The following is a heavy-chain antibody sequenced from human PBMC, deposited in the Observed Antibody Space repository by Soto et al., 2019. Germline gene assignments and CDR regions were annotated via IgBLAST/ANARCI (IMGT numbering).Heavy chain of an antibody. J-gene: IGHJ4*02. V-gene: IGHV3-11*01. Sequence: QVELVESGGGLVKPGGSLRLSCAASGLSFSDYYMSWIRQAPGKGLEWIAYITSSSSTIYYADSVKGRFPISRNDAKNSLYLQLDSLRAEDTAVYYCATVFRSSNFHYWGQGTLVTVSS. D-gene: IGHD3-10*02. CDR3: ATVFRSSNFHY. CDR2: ITSSSSTI. CDR1: GLSFSDYY.